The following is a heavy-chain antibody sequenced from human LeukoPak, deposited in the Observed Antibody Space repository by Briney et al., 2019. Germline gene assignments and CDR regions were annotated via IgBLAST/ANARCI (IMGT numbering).Heavy chain of an antibody. CDR1: GFTFSSYG. Sequence: GGSLRLSCGASGFTFSSYGMHWVRQAPGKGLEWVAVISYDGNKKYYADSVKGRFTISRDNSKNTLYLQMNSLRAEDTALYYCVKTSGELLYYYYMDVWGKGTTVTISS. V-gene: IGHV3-30*18. J-gene: IGHJ6*03. CDR2: ISYDGNKK. CDR3: VKTSGELLYYYYMDV. D-gene: IGHD3-10*01.